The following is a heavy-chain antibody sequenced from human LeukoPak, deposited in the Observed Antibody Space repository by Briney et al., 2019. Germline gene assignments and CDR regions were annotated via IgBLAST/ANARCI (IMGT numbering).Heavy chain of an antibody. V-gene: IGHV1-24*01. CDR2: FDPEDGET. D-gene: IGHD2-21*02. CDR3: ATEVTYCGGDCYHNFDY. J-gene: IGHJ4*02. CDR1: GYTFTGYY. Sequence: ASVKVSCKASGYTFTGYYMHWVRQAPGKGLEWMGGFDPEDGETIYAQKFQGRVTMTEDTSTDTAYMELSSLRSEDTAVYYCATEVTYCGGDCYHNFDYWGQGTLVTVSS.